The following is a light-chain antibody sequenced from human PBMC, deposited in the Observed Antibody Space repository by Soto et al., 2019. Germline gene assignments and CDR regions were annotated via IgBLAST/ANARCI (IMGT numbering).Light chain of an antibody. V-gene: IGLV2-23*01. Sequence: QSVLTQPASVSGSPGQSITISCTGTTSDVGSYNLVSWFQQHPGKAPKVLIYEGTKRPSGVSSRFSGSKSGHTASLTISGLQVEEEADYYCCSYVGSSTVFGGGTKLTVL. J-gene: IGLJ3*02. CDR3: CSYVGSSTV. CDR1: TSDVGSYNL. CDR2: EGT.